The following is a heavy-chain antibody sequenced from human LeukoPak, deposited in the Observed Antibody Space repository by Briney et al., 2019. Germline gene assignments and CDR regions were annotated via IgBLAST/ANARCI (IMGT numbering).Heavy chain of an antibody. J-gene: IGHJ4*02. CDR1: GGTFSSYA. V-gene: IGHV1-69*06. CDR2: IIPIFGTA. Sequence: GASVKVSCKASGGTFSSYAISWVRQAPGQGLEWMGGIIPIFGTANYAQKFQGRVTITADKSTSTAYMELSSLRSEDTAVYYCARGEHAITFGGVIAPHFDYWGQGTLVTVSS. CDR3: ARGEHAITFGGVIAPHFDY. D-gene: IGHD3-16*02.